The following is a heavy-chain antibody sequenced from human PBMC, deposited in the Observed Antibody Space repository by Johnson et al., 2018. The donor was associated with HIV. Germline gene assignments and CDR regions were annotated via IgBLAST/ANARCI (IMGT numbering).Heavy chain of an antibody. J-gene: IGHJ3*02. D-gene: IGHD3-16*01. Sequence: VQLVESGGGLVQPGGSLRLSCAASGFTFSSYWMSWVRQAPGKGLEWVANIKQDGSEKSYVDSVKGRFTISRDNARNSLYLQMNSLRAEDTAVYYCAKVWGAFDIWGQGTMVTVSS. CDR2: IKQDGSEK. CDR3: AKVWGAFDI. CDR1: GFTFSSYW. V-gene: IGHV3-7*01.